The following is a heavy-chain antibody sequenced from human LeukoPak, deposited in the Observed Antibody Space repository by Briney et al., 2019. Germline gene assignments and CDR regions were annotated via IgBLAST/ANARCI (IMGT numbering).Heavy chain of an antibody. Sequence: PSETLSLTCTVSGGSISSGDYYWRWIRQPPGKGLEWIGYIYYSGSTYYNPSLKSRVTISVDTSKNQFSLKLSSVTAADTAVYYCARWSIVGAYDLFDYWGQGTLVTVSS. CDR1: GGSISSGDYY. J-gene: IGHJ4*02. D-gene: IGHD1-26*01. CDR3: ARWSIVGAYDLFDY. CDR2: IYYSGST. V-gene: IGHV4-30-4*08.